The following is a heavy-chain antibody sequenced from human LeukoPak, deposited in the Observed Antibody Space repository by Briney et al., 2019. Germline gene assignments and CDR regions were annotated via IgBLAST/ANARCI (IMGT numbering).Heavy chain of an antibody. CDR3: VREPRDGPAYYFDY. V-gene: IGHV3-48*03. Sequence: GGSLRLSCAASGFTFSSYEMNWVRQAPGKGLEWVSYISSSGSTIYYADSVKGRFIISRDNAKNSPYLQMNSLRAEDTAVYYCVREPRDGPAYYFDYWGQGTLVTVSS. CDR2: ISSSGSTI. CDR1: GFTFSSYE. D-gene: IGHD1-14*01. J-gene: IGHJ4*02.